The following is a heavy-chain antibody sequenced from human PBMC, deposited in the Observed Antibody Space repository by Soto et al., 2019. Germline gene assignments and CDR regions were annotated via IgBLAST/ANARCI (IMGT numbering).Heavy chain of an antibody. Sequence: PSETLSLTCTVSGASISRGGYYWSWVRQHPGKGLEWIGFIFYTGSTSCNPSLKSRVTMSVDTSKSQFSLKLSSVTAADTAVYYCARGKGKSSSWEEFYWFDPWGQGTLVTVSS. CDR3: ARGKGKSSSWEEFYWFDP. D-gene: IGHD6-13*01. CDR1: GASISRGGYY. CDR2: IFYTGST. J-gene: IGHJ5*02. V-gene: IGHV4-31*03.